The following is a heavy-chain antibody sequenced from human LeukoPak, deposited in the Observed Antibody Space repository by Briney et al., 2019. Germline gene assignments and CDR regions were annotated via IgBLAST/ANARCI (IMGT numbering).Heavy chain of an antibody. CDR2: IRSKANSYAT. CDR3: RGGWLADDTFDI. J-gene: IGHJ3*02. CDR1: GFTFSGSA. Sequence: PGGSLRLSCVASGFTFSGSAMHWVRQASGKGLEWVGRIRSKANSYATEYAASVKGRFTISRDDSKSTAYLQMNSLKTEDTAVYYCRGGWLADDTFDIWGQGTMVTVSS. D-gene: IGHD6-19*01. V-gene: IGHV3-73*01.